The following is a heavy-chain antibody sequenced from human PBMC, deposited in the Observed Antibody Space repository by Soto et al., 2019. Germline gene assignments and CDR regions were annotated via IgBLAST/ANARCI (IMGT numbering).Heavy chain of an antibody. J-gene: IGHJ6*02. CDR1: GFTFSSYA. V-gene: IGHV3-30-3*01. D-gene: IGHD6-6*01. Sequence: GGSLRLSCAASGFTFSSYAMHWVRQAPGKGLEWVAVISYDGSNKYYADSVKGRFTVSRDNSKNTLYLQMNSLRAEDTAVYYCARDLSSSDYYGMDVWGQGTTVTVSS. CDR3: ARDLSSSDYYGMDV. CDR2: ISYDGSNK.